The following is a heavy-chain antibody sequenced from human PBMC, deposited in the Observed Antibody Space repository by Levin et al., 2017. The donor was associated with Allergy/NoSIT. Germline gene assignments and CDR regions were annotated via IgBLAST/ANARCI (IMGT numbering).Heavy chain of an antibody. J-gene: IGHJ3*02. CDR3: AKGWGSDFWSAFDI. CDR1: GFTFSSYA. Sequence: GESLKISCAASGFTFSSYAMSWVRQAPGKGLEWVSAISGSGGSTYYADSVKGRFTISRDNSKNTLYLQMNSLRAEDTAVYYCAKGWGSDFWSAFDIWGQGTMVTVSS. V-gene: IGHV3-23*01. CDR2: ISGSGGST. D-gene: IGHD3-3*01.